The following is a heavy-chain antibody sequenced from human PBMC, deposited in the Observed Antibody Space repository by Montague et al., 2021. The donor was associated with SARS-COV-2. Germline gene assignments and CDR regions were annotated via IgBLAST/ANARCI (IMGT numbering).Heavy chain of an antibody. CDR2: IYHTGST. V-gene: IGHV4-31*03. Sequence: TLSLTFTVSGGSISSGGYYWSWIRQHPGKGLEWIGYIYHTGSTHYNPSLKSRVTISKETPKNHFSLNLSSVTAADSAVYYCARDSGYYDSSGYSYDAFDIWGQGTKVTVSS. J-gene: IGHJ3*02. CDR3: ARDSGYYDSSGYSYDAFDI. D-gene: IGHD3-22*01. CDR1: GGSISSGGYY.